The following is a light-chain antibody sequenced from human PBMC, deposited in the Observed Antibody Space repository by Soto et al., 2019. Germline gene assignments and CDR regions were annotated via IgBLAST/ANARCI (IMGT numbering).Light chain of an antibody. CDR3: AAWVGSLRGRV. CDR2: ATD. J-gene: IGLJ3*02. CDR1: PSSFRSES. Sequence: QSVLTQPPSASGAPGQTVTISCSGRPSSFRSESVCWYRHIPDIAPKLIIHATDPRPSGVPARFSGFTSGTSSSLAITGLRAEDEAYSSFAAWVGSLRGRVFGGGTQLTVL. V-gene: IGLV1-47*01.